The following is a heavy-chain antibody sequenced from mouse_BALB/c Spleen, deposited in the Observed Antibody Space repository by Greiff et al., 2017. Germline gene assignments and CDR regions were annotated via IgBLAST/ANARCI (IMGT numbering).Heavy chain of an antibody. CDR3: ARDRGYDYAYYYAMDY. J-gene: IGHJ4*01. V-gene: IGHV7-3*02. CDR1: GFTFTDYY. Sequence: EVKLMESGGGLVQPGGSLRLSCATSGFTFTDYYMSWVRQPPGKALEWLGFIRNKANGYTTEYSASVKGRFTISRDNSQSILYLQMNTLRAEDSATYYCARDRGYDYAYYYAMDYWGQGTSVTVSS. D-gene: IGHD2-4*01. CDR2: IRNKANGYTT.